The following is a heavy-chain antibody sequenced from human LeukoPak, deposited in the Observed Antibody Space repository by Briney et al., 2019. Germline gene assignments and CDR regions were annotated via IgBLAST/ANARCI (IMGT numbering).Heavy chain of an antibody. Sequence: GASVKVSCKASGYTFTGYYMHWVRQAPGQGLEWMGWINPNSGGTNYAQKFQGRVTMTRDTSISTAYMELSRLRSDDTAVYYCARSSLTIETYYYDSSGYSTFDYWGQGTLVTVSS. V-gene: IGHV1-2*02. CDR1: GYTFTGYY. D-gene: IGHD3-22*01. CDR3: ARSSLTIETYYYDSSGYSTFDY. CDR2: INPNSGGT. J-gene: IGHJ4*02.